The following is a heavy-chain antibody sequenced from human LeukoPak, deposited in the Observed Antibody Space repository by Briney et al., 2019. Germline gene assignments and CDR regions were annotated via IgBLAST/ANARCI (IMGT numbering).Heavy chain of an antibody. Sequence: GGSLRLSCAASGFTFDDYGMSWVRQAPGKGLEWVANIKQDGSEKYYVDSVKGRFTISRDNAKNSLYLQMNSLRAEDTAVYYCARDKQDYFDYWGQGTLVTVSS. D-gene: IGHD1/OR15-1a*01. CDR2: IKQDGSEK. CDR3: ARDKQDYFDY. J-gene: IGHJ4*02. V-gene: IGHV3-7*01. CDR1: GFTFDDYG.